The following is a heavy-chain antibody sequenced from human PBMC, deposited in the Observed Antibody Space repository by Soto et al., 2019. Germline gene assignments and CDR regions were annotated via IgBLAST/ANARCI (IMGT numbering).Heavy chain of an antibody. CDR2: ISGSGGST. CDR3: AKVGRYSSSSRGSWFDP. CDR1: GFTFSSYA. D-gene: IGHD6-6*01. J-gene: IGHJ5*02. V-gene: IGHV3-23*01. Sequence: PGGSLRLSCAAPGFTFSSYAMSWVRQAPGKGLEWVSAISGSGGSTYYADSVKGRFTISRDNSKNTLYLQMNSLRAEDTAVYYCAKVGRYSSSSRGSWFDPWGQGTLVTVSS.